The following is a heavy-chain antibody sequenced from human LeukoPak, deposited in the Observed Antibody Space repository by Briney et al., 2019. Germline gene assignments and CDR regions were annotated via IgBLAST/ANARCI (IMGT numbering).Heavy chain of an antibody. V-gene: IGHV3-30*02. D-gene: IGHD3-10*01. CDR2: IRYDGSNK. Sequence: PGGSLRLSCAASGFTFSSYGMHWVRQAPGKGLEWVAFIRYDGSNKYYADSVKGRFTISRDNSKNTLYLQMNSLRAEDTAVYYCAREYSSGYTEEETANAPWGQGTLVTVSS. CDR1: GFTFSSYG. CDR3: AREYSSGYTEEETANAP. J-gene: IGHJ4*02.